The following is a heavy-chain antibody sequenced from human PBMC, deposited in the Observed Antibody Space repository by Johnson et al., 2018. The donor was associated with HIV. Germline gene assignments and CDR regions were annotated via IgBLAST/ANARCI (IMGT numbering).Heavy chain of an antibody. Sequence: MQLVESGGGVVQPGRSLRLSCAASGFTFSSYAMHWVRQAPGKGLEWVACINWNGGSTGYADSVKGRFTISRDNAKNSLYLQMNSLRAEDTALYYCARELTSGSSMAFDIWGQGTMVTVSS. V-gene: IGHV3-20*04. CDR1: GFTFSSYA. CDR3: ARELTSGSSMAFDI. CDR2: INWNGGST. D-gene: IGHD1-26*01. J-gene: IGHJ3*02.